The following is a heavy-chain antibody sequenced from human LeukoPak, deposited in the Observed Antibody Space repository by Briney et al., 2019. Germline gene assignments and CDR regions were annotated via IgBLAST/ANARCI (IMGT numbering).Heavy chain of an antibody. J-gene: IGHJ4*02. CDR2: ISYDGSNK. CDR3: ARSYYYGSGSYFSWFY. CDR1: GFTFSSYA. Sequence: GGSLRLSCAASGFTFSSYAMHWVRQAPGKGLEWVAVISYDGSNKYYADSVKGRFTISRDNSKNTLYLQMNSLRAEDTAVYYCARSYYYGSGSYFSWFYWGQGTLVTVSS. D-gene: IGHD3-10*01. V-gene: IGHV3-30*14.